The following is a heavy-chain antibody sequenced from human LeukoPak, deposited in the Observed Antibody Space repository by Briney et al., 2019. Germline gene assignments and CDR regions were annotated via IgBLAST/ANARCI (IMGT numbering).Heavy chain of an antibody. Sequence: SETLSLTCTVSGGSISSYYWYWIRQPAGMGLEWIGRIYTSGSTNYNPSLKSRVTISVDTSKKQFSLRLSSVTAADTAVYYCARDCSSAGCSSPSLDVWGQGTTVTVSS. CDR3: ARDCSSAGCSSPSLDV. V-gene: IGHV4-4*07. D-gene: IGHD2-2*01. CDR1: GGSISSYY. CDR2: IYTSGST. J-gene: IGHJ6*02.